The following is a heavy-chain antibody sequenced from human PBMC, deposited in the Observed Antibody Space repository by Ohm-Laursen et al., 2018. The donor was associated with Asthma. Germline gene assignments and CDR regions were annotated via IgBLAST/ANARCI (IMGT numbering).Heavy chain of an antibody. D-gene: IGHD4-17*01. CDR2: IWYDGSNK. Sequence: SLRLSCTASGFTFSSYGMHWVRQAPGKGLEWGAVIWYDGSNKYYADSVKGRFTISRDNSKNTLYLQMNSLRAEDTAVYYCARVDYGDYYFDYWGQGTLVTVSS. CDR3: ARVDYGDYYFDY. V-gene: IGHV3-33*01. J-gene: IGHJ4*02. CDR1: GFTFSSYG.